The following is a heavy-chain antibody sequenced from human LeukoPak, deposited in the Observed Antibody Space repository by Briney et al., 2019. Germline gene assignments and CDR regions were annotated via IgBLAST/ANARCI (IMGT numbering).Heavy chain of an antibody. CDR2: IFYSGNGNT. Sequence: PPEALSLTCTDSGGSISNYNWSWIRQTPGKELEWIGYIFYSGNGNTRYNPSIRSRAAISVDMSKNNFSLTLTSVTAADTAIYYCARHRGGYGPFDFWGQGALVTVSS. J-gene: IGHJ4*02. D-gene: IGHD5-12*01. V-gene: IGHV4-59*08. CDR3: ARHRGGYGPFDF. CDR1: GGSISNYN.